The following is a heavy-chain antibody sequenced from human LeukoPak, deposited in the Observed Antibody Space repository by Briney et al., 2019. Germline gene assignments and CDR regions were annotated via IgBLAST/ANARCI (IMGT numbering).Heavy chain of an antibody. J-gene: IGHJ4*02. Sequence: SETLSLTCTVSGGSISRGDYYWSWVRQPRGRGLEWIGYIYYSGSTYYNPSIKSRIIISVDTSTNQFSLKLSSVTAADTAVYYCASDSDYYGSGSLERGYFDYWGQGPLVPVSS. V-gene: IGHV4-30-4*01. CDR1: GGSISRGDYY. CDR2: IYYSGST. D-gene: IGHD3-10*01. CDR3: ASDSDYYGSGSLERGYFDY.